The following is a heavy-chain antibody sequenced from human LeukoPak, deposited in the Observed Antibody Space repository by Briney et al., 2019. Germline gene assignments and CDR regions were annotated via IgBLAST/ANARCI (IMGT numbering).Heavy chain of an antibody. J-gene: IGHJ4*02. D-gene: IGHD3-16*02. Sequence: AGTSLRLSCAVSGFSFYTYGIHWVRHAPGKGLEWVAVISYDGSNKYYADSVKGRFTISRDNSKNTLYLQMNSLRAEDTAVYYCARGGGLGYDYVWGSYRGPVDYWGQGTLVTVSS. CDR1: GFSFYTYG. V-gene: IGHV3-30*19. CDR2: ISYDGSNK. CDR3: ARGGGLGYDYVWGSYRGPVDY.